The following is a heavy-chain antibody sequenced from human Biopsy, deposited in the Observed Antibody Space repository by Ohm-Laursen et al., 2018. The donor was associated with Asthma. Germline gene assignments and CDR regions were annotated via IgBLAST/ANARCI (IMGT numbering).Heavy chain of an antibody. Sequence: SSLRLSCAASGFTFSTYAMHWVRQAPGKGLEWVAVISYDGGNKYYADSVKGRFTISRDNSKNTLYLQMNSLRGDDTAVYYCARDMNRDGWYFDYWGQGTLVTVSS. J-gene: IGHJ4*02. V-gene: IGHV3-30-3*01. CDR2: ISYDGGNK. CDR3: ARDMNRDGWYFDY. D-gene: IGHD5-24*01. CDR1: GFTFSTYA.